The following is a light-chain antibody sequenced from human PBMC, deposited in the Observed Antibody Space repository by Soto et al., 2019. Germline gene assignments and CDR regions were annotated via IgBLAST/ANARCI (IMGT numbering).Light chain of an antibody. J-gene: IGKJ1*01. V-gene: IGKV1-5*03. CDR3: QQYHTKPWT. CDR2: KAS. CDR1: QSIGTW. Sequence: DIQMTQSPSTLSASVGDRVNINCRASQSIGTWLAWYQQKPGKAPKLLIYKASSLESGVPSRFSGSGSGPEFTLTISSLQPGDFASYYCQQYHTKPWTFGQGTKVDIK.